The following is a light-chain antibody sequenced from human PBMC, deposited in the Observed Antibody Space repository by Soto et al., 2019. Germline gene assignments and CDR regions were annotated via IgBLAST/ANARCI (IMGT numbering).Light chain of an antibody. J-gene: IGKJ4*01. CDR2: LGS. CDR1: QSLLHSNGYNY. CDR3: IQALQTPLT. V-gene: IGKV2-28*01. Sequence: DIVMTQSPLSLPVTPGAPASISCRSSQSLLHSNGYNYLDWYLQKPGQSPQLLIYLGSNRASGVPDRFSGSGSGTDFTLKISRVEAEDVGVYYCIQALQTPLTFGGGTKVEIK.